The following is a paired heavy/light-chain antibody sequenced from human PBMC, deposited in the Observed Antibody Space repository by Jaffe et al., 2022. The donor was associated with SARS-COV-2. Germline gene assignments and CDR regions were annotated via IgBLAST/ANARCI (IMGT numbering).Heavy chain of an antibody. CDR3: AGKLVAVPRTFDY. Sequence: QVQLQESGPGLVKPSGTLSLTCAVSGGSISSGYWWSWVRQPPGKGLEWIGEIYHSGSTNYNPSLKSRVTISVDKSKNHFSLKLNSVTAADTAVYYCAGKLVAVPRTFDYWGQGTLVTVSS. CDR2: IYHSGST. J-gene: IGHJ4*02. D-gene: IGHD6-19*01. V-gene: IGHV4-4*02. CDR1: GGSISSGYW.
Light chain of an antibody. J-gene: IGKJ4*01. CDR3: QQSYSTPD. V-gene: IGKV1-39*01. Sequence: DIQMTQSPSSLSASVGDRVTITCRASQSISSSLNWYQQKPGKAPKVLIYAASSLQSGVPSRFSGSGSGTDFTLTISSLQPEDFATYYCQQSYSTPDFGGGTKVEIK. CDR1: QSISSS. CDR2: AAS.